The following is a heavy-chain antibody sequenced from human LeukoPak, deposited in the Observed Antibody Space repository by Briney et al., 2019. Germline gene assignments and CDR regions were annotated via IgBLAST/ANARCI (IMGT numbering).Heavy chain of an antibody. CDR1: GFTFSSYW. V-gene: IGHV3-48*01. D-gene: IGHD2-21*01. CDR2: ISSSSSTI. Sequence: GGSLRLSCAASGFTFSSYWMNWVRQAPGKGLEWVSYISSSSSTIYYADSVKGRFTISRDNAKNSLYLQMNSLRAEDTAVYYCARGPAYCGGDCLGYWGQGTLVTVSS. J-gene: IGHJ4*02. CDR3: ARGPAYCGGDCLGY.